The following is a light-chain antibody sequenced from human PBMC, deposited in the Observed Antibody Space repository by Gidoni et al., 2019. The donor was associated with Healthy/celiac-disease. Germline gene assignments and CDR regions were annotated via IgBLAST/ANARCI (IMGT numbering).Light chain of an antibody. Sequence: QSVLTQPASVSGSPGQSITISCTGTSSDVGGYNYVSWHQQHPGKAPKLMIYDVSNRPSGVSNRFSGSKSGNTASLTISGLQAEDEADYYCSSYTSSSTSWVFGGGTKLTVL. CDR2: DVS. CDR1: SSDVGGYNY. J-gene: IGLJ3*02. CDR3: SSYTSSSTSWV. V-gene: IGLV2-14*03.